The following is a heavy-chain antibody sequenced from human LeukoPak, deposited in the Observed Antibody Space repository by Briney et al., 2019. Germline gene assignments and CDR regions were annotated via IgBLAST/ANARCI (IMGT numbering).Heavy chain of an antibody. CDR2: ISRDGSTI. CDR3: STSPATGDNY. CDR1: GLSFSTYW. D-gene: IGHD7-27*01. J-gene: IGHJ4*02. Sequence: PGRSLRLSCAASGLSFSTYWMHWVRQAPGKGLVWVSRISRDGSTIDYADSVKGRFTISRDNAKNTLYLQMSSLRADDTAVYYCSTSPATGDNYWGQGTLVAVSS. V-gene: IGHV3-74*01.